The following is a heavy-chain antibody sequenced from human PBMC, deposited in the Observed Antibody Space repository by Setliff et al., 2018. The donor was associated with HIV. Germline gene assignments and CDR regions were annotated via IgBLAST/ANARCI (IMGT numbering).Heavy chain of an antibody. CDR2: IAPSSGGI. CDR3: AREFPGGTKGFDY. CDR1: GYTFTSYI. J-gene: IGHJ4*02. V-gene: IGHV1-46*01. D-gene: IGHD1-1*01. Sequence: ASVKVSCKASGYTFTSYILHWVRQAAGQGLEWVGRIAPSSGGIHYAQEFQDRVTMTRDTSTSTVYMDLSRLRSEDTAVYYCAREFPGGTKGFDYWGQGTLVTVSS.